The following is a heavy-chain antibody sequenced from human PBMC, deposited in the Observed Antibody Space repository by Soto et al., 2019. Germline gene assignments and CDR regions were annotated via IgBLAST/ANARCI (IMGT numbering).Heavy chain of an antibody. D-gene: IGHD3-10*01. CDR1: GFTFSDHY. Sequence: EVQLVESGGALVQPGGSLRLSCAASGFTFSDHYMDWVREAPGKGLEWVGRIRNKAKSYTTEYAASVKGRFTISGDDSKNSLHLQMNSLKTEDTAMYFCARSGRDDTTWSDDAFDIWGQGTVVTVSS. J-gene: IGHJ3*02. CDR2: IRNKAKSYTT. V-gene: IGHV3-72*01. CDR3: ARSGRDDTTWSDDAFDI.